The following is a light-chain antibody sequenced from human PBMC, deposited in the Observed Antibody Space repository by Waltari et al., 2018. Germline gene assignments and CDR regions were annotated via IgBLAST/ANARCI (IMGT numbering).Light chain of an antibody. CDR1: QGISNY. V-gene: IGKV1-9*01. Sequence: DIQLTQSPSFLSASVRDRVTITCRASQGISNYLAWYQQKPGKAPKHLIYSASTLQSGVPSRFSGSGSGTEFSLTISSLQPEDAAVYYCQQYYTSPALTFGGGTTVEIK. CDR3: QQYYTSPALT. J-gene: IGKJ4*01. CDR2: SAS.